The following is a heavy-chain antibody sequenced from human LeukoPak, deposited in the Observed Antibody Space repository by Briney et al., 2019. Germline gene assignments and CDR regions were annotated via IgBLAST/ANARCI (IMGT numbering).Heavy chain of an antibody. J-gene: IGHJ4*02. D-gene: IGHD3-22*01. V-gene: IGHV3-23*01. CDR2: ISGSGGST. CDR3: AKDSSGYYPITHFDY. Sequence: GGTLRLSCAASGFTFSSYGMSWVRQAPGKELEWVSAISGSGGSTYYADSVKGRFTISRDNSKNTLYLQMNSLRAEDTAVYYCAKDSSGYYPITHFDYWGQGTLVTVSS. CDR1: GFTFSSYG.